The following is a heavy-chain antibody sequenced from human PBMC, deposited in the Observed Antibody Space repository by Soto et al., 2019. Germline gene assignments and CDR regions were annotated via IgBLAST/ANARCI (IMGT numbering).Heavy chain of an antibody. CDR1: GFTFSSYA. D-gene: IGHD5-18*01. V-gene: IGHV3-23*01. CDR3: AKDEVVSGTAMEPPRDGNQTQFDY. J-gene: IGHJ4*02. Sequence: EVQLLESGGGLVQPGGSLRLSCAASGFTFSSYAMSWVRQAPGKGLEWVSAISGSGGSTYYADSVKGRFTISRDNSKNRLYLQMNSLRAEDTAVYYCAKDEVVSGTAMEPPRDGNQTQFDYWGQGTLVTVSS. CDR2: ISGSGGST.